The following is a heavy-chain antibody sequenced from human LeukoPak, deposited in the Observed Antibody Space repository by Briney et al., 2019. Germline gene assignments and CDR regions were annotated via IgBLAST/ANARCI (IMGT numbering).Heavy chain of an antibody. CDR3: AKTTMFDS. CDR1: GLTVTSNH. J-gene: IGHJ4*02. CDR2: IKSDGTT. D-gene: IGHD3-10*01. V-gene: IGHV3-53*01. Sequence: GGSLRLSCAASGLTVTSNHMSWVRQAPGKGLEWVSLIKSDGTTEYADSVKGRFTISRDNSKSTLYLQMDSLRAEDTAVYYCAKTTMFDSWGQGTLVTVSS.